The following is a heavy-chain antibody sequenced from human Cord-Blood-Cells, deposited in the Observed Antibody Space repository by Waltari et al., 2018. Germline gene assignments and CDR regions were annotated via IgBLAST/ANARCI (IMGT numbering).Heavy chain of an antibody. CDR1: GFTFDDYA. V-gene: IGHV3-9*01. D-gene: IGHD6-6*01. Sequence: EVQLVESGGGLVQPGRSLRLSCAASGFTFDDYAMHWVRQAPGKGLEWVSGSRWNSGIIGYADSVKGRFTISRDNAKNSLYLQMNSLRAEDTALYYCAKGVYSNSFYYFDYWGQGTLVTVSS. CDR3: AKGVYSNSFYYFDY. J-gene: IGHJ4*02. CDR2: SRWNSGII.